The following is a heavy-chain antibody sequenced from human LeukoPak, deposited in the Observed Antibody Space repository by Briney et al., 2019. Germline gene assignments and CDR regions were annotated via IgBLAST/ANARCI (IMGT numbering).Heavy chain of an antibody. D-gene: IGHD3-3*01. CDR1: GGSFSGYY. Sequence: PSETLSLTCAVYGGSFSGYYWSWIRQPPGKGLEWIGEINHSGSTNYNPPLKSRVTISVDTSKNQFSLKLSSVTAADTAVYYCARASWSGYRYYYYGMDVWGQGTTVTVSS. CDR2: INHSGST. J-gene: IGHJ6*02. CDR3: ARASWSGYRYYYYGMDV. V-gene: IGHV4-34*01.